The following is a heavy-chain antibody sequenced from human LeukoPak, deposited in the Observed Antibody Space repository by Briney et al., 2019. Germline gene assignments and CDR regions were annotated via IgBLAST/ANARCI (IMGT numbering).Heavy chain of an antibody. CDR2: IRYDGSSK. CDR1: GFTFSSYG. Sequence: PGGSLRLSCAASGFTFSSYGMHWVRQAPGKGLEWVSVIRYDGSSKYYADSVKGRFTISRDNSKSTLYLQMNSLRAEDTAVYYCAKSGYNRFDYWGQGTRVTVSS. CDR3: AKSGYNRFDY. J-gene: IGHJ4*02. D-gene: IGHD5-24*01. V-gene: IGHV3-30*02.